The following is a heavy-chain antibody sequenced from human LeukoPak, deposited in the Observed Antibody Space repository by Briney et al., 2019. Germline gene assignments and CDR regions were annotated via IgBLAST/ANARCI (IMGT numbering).Heavy chain of an antibody. V-gene: IGHV4-39*01. Sequence: SETLSLTCTVSGGSISSSSYSWGWIRQPPGKGLEWIGSIYYSGSTYYNPSLKSRVTISVGTSKNQFSLKLSSVTAADTAVYYCARRDGSGWYESYYFDYWGQGTLVTVSS. CDR2: IYYSGST. CDR3: ARRDGSGWYESYYFDY. D-gene: IGHD6-19*01. J-gene: IGHJ4*02. CDR1: GGSISSSSYS.